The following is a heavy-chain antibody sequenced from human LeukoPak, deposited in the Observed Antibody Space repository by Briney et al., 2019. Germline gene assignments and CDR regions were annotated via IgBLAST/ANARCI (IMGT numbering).Heavy chain of an antibody. CDR1: GYTLTELS. V-gene: IGHV1-24*01. Sequence: ASVKVSCKVSGYTLTELSMYWVRQGPGKGLEWMGGLDLDDGETIYAQKFQGRVTMTEDTSTDTAYMELSSLRSEDTAVYYCATVGVLWFREGYFDYWGQGTLVTVSS. J-gene: IGHJ4*02. D-gene: IGHD3-10*01. CDR2: LDLDDGET. CDR3: ATVGVLWFREGYFDY.